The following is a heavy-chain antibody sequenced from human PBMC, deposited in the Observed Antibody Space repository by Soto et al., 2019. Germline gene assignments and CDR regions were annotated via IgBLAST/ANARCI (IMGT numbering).Heavy chain of an antibody. J-gene: IGHJ4*02. CDR2: IIPFYNTL. Sequence: QAQVVQSGAEVRKPGSSVKVSCKASEDTFNSYAIAWVRQAPGQGLEWMGGIIPFYNTLNYAQKFQDRVTITADDSTNTVYMELSSLRSDDTAVYFCASGASRWYPYFFDSWAQGTLVTVSS. CDR1: EDTFNSYA. V-gene: IGHV1-69*01. D-gene: IGHD6-13*01. CDR3: ASGASRWYPYFFDS.